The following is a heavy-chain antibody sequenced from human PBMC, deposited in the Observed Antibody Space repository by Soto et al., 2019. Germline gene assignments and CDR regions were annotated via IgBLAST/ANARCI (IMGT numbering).Heavy chain of an antibody. CDR2: ISYDGSNK. CDR1: GFTFSSYA. V-gene: IGHV3-30-3*01. CDR3: ARVLSIAARWGEAADYYYGMDV. D-gene: IGHD6-6*01. J-gene: IGHJ6*02. Sequence: GGSLRLSCAASGFTFSSYAMHWVRQAPGKGLEWVAVISYDGSNKYYADSVKGRFTISRDNSKNTLYLQMNSLRAEDTAVYYCARVLSIAARWGEAADYYYGMDVWGQGTTVTVSS.